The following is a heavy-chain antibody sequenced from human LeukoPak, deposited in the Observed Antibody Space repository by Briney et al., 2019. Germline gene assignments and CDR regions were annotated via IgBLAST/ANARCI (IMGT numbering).Heavy chain of an antibody. Sequence: PSETLSLTCTVSGGSISSGGYYWSWIRQPPGKGLEWIGYIYHSGSTYYNPSLKSRVTISVDRSKNQFSLKLSSVTAADTAVYYCARDHKPNYDILTGYYYYYYGMDVWGQGTTVTVSS. CDR3: ARDHKPNYDILTGYYYYYYGMDV. J-gene: IGHJ6*02. CDR1: GGSISSGGYY. CDR2: IYHSGST. D-gene: IGHD3-9*01. V-gene: IGHV4-30-2*01.